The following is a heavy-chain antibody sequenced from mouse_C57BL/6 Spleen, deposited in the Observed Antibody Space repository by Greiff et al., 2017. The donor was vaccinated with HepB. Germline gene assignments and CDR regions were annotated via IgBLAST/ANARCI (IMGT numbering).Heavy chain of an antibody. D-gene: IGHD1-1*01. V-gene: IGHV1-59*01. J-gene: IGHJ1*03. Sequence: QVQLQQPGAELVRPGTSVKLSCKASGYTFTSYWMHWVKQRPGQGLEWIGVIDPSDSYTNYNQKFKGKATLTVDTSSSTAYMQLSSLTSEDSAVYYCARGGRGAYYYGSSHWYFDVWGTGTTVTVSS. CDR3: ARGGRGAYYYGSSHWYFDV. CDR1: GYTFTSYW. CDR2: IDPSDSYT.